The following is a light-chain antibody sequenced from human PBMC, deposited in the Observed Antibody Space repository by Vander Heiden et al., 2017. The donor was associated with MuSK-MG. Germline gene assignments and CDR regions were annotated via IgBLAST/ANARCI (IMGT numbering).Light chain of an antibody. CDR2: WAS. V-gene: IGKV4-1*01. CDR1: QSVLYSSNNKNY. J-gene: IGKJ3*01. Sequence: DIVMTQSPASLAVSLGERATINCKSSQSVLYSSNNKNYLAWYQQKPGQPPKLLIYWASTRESGVPDRFSGSGSGTDFTLTISSLQAEDVAVYYCQQYYSTPPTFGHGTKVDIK. CDR3: QQYYSTPPT.